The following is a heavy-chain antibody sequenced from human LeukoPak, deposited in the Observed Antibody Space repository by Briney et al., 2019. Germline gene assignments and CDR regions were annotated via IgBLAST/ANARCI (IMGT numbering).Heavy chain of an antibody. CDR1: GYTFTGYY. D-gene: IGHD3-9*01. CDR2: INPNSGGT. Sequence: ASVKVSCKASGYTFTGYYMHWVRQAPGQGLEWTGWINPNSGGTNYAQKFQGRVTMTRDASISTAYMELSRLGSDDTAVYYCARGALLRYFDWLPHYWGQGTLVTVSS. V-gene: IGHV1-2*02. CDR3: ARGALLRYFDWLPHY. J-gene: IGHJ4*02.